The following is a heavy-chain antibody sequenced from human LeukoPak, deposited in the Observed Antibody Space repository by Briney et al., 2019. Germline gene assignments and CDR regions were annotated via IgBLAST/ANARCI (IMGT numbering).Heavy chain of an antibody. CDR3: ARIGYSSSSLDY. Sequence: GASLRLSCAASGFTFRGYAMSWVRQAPGKGLEWVSSVRGSGESTYYGDSVKGRFTISRENSKNTLYLQMNSLRVEDTAVYYCARIGYSSSSLDYLGQGTLVTVSS. J-gene: IGHJ4*02. D-gene: IGHD6-6*01. CDR2: VRGSGEST. V-gene: IGHV3-23*01. CDR1: GFTFRGYA.